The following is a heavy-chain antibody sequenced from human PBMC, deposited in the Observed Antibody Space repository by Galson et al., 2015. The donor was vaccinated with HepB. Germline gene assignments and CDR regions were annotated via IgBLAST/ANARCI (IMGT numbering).Heavy chain of an antibody. J-gene: IGHJ4*02. D-gene: IGHD5-12*01. CDR3: ARETWRYYFDY. CDR2: ISYDGSNK. Sequence: SLRLSCAASGFTFSSYAMHWVRQAPGKGLEWVAVISYDGSNKYYADSVKGRFTTSRDNSKNTLYLQMNSLRAEDTAVYYCARETWRYYFDYWGQGTLVTVSS. V-gene: IGHV3-30-3*01. CDR1: GFTFSSYA.